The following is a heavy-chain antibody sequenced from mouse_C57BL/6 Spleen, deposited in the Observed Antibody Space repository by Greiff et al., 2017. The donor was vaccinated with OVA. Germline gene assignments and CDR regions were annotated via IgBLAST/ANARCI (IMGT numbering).Heavy chain of an antibody. D-gene: IGHD2-4*01. J-gene: IGHJ4*01. Sequence: VQLQESGPGLVAPSQSLSITCTVSGFSLTSYAISWVRQPPGKGLEWLGVIWTGGGTNYNSALKSRLSISKDNSKSQVFLKMNSLQTDDTARYYCARSLYYDYDGGYYYAMDYWGQGTSVTVSS. CDR2: IWTGGGT. V-gene: IGHV2-9-1*01. CDR3: ARSLYYDYDGGYYYAMDY. CDR1: GFSLTSYA.